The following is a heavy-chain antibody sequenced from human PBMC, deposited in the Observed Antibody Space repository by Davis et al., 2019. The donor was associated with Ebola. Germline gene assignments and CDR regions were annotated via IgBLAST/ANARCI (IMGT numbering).Heavy chain of an antibody. CDR2: IRGYSGST. D-gene: IGHD2-8*01. V-gene: IGHV1-18*01. CDR1: GYAFIDYV. J-gene: IGHJ5*02. Sequence: ASVKVSCKASGYAFIDYVIGWMRQVPGQGLEWMGWIRGYSGSTNYAQKFQGRVTMTIDTVTTTSYMELTGLRHDDTAVYYCSRTSGACTNGVCSFSDCDPWGQGTLVTVSS. CDR3: SRTSGACTNGVCSFSDCDP.